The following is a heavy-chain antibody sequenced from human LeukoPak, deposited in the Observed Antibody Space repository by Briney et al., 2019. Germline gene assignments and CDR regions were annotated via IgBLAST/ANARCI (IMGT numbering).Heavy chain of an antibody. Sequence: ASVKVSCKASGGTLSSYAISWVRQAPGQGLEWMGGIIPIFGTANYAQKFQGRVTISTDESTSTAYMELSSLRSEDTAVYYCASGSLYCSSTSCYTEGNYYYYYYMDVWGKGTTVTVSS. CDR2: IIPIFGTA. J-gene: IGHJ6*03. D-gene: IGHD2-2*02. CDR1: GGTLSSYA. CDR3: ASGSLYCSSTSCYTEGNYYYYYYMDV. V-gene: IGHV1-69*05.